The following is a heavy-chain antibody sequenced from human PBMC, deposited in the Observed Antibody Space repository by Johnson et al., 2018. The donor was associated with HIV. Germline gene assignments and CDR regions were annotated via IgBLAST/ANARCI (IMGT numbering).Heavy chain of an antibody. CDR2: IYSGGSI. J-gene: IGHJ3*02. CDR1: GFTVSTNY. D-gene: IGHD6-19*01. CDR3: AKIIGYSSGLEI. Sequence: VQLVESGGGLVQPGGSLRLSCAASGFTVSTNYMSWVRQAPGKGLEWVSVIYSGGSIYYAVSVKGRFTISRDNSKNTLYLQMNSLRAEDTAVYYCAKIIGYSSGLEIWGQGTMVTVSS. V-gene: IGHV3-66*02.